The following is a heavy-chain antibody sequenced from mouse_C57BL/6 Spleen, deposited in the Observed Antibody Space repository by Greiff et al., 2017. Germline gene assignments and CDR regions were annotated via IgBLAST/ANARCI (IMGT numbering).Heavy chain of an antibody. J-gene: IGHJ2*01. CDR1: GYTFTSYG. CDR2: IYPRSGNT. V-gene: IGHV1-81*01. Sequence: QVQLQQSGAELARPGASVKLSCKASGYTFTSYGISWVKQRTGQGLEWIGEIYPRSGNTYYNEKFKGKATLTADKSSSTAYMEVRSLTSEDSAVYFCAREYYGSRDYWGQGTTLTVSS. D-gene: IGHD1-1*01. CDR3: AREYYGSRDY.